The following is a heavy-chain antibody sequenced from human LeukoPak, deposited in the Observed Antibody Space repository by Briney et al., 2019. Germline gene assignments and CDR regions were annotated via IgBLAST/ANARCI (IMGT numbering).Heavy chain of an antibody. D-gene: IGHD4-11*01. J-gene: IGHJ4*02. V-gene: IGHV4-39*07. CDR2: IYYSGGT. Sequence: SETLSLTCTVSGASISSGSYYWGWIRQPPGKGLEWIGSIYYSGGTYYSPSLKSRVTISVDTSKNQFSLKLSSVTAADTAVYYCARDWDYRLDYWGQGTLVTLSS. CDR3: ARDWDYRLDY. CDR1: GASISSGSYY.